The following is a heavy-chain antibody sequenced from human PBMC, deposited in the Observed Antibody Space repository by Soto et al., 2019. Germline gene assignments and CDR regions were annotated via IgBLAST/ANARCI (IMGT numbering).Heavy chain of an antibody. CDR3: ARYCTNGGCYTDYYYYGMDV. CDR1: GFTFSSYS. D-gene: IGHD2-8*01. J-gene: IGHJ6*02. V-gene: IGHV3-21*01. Sequence: EVQLVESGGGLVKPGGSLRLSCAASGFTFSSYSMNWVRQAPGKGLEWVSSISSSSSYIYYADSVKGRFTISRDNAKNLLYLQMNSLRAEDTAVYYCARYCTNGGCYTDYYYYGMDVWGQGTTVTVSS. CDR2: ISSSSSYI.